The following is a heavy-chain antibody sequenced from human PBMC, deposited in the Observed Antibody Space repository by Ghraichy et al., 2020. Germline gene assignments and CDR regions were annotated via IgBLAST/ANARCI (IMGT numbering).Heavy chain of an antibody. CDR2: ISGSGNST. CDR1: GFTFSTYA. V-gene: IGHV3-23*01. D-gene: IGHD3-3*01. J-gene: IGHJ4*02. CDR3: AKERAALGLGLGIFCEF. Sequence: GSLRLSCAASGFTFSTYAMSWVRQAPGKGLEWVSAISGSGNSTYYAASVKGRFTISRDNSKNTLYLQMNSLRVEDTAIYYCAKERAALGLGLGIFCEFWGQGTLVTVSS.